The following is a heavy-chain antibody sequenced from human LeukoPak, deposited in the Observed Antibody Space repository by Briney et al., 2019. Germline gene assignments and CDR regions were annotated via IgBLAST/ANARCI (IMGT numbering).Heavy chain of an antibody. Sequence: GGSLRLSCAVSGFSFSSYGMHWCRQPPGEGLEWVAVISYDGSNKYYADSVKGRFTISRDNSRNTLYLQMNSLRAEDTAVYYCAKDGAGALDYWGQGTLVTVSS. CDR2: ISYDGSNK. D-gene: IGHD4/OR15-4a*01. V-gene: IGHV3-30*18. CDR3: AKDGAGALDY. J-gene: IGHJ4*02. CDR1: GFSFSSYG.